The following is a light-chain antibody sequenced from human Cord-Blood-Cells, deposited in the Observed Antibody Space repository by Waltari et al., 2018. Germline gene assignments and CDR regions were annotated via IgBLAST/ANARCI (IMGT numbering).Light chain of an antibody. CDR3: QQRSNWPPLT. CDR1: QSVSSY. V-gene: IGKV3-11*01. J-gene: IGKJ4*01. Sequence: ELVLTQSPATLSLSPGERATLSCRASQSVSSYLAWYQQKPGPAPRLLIYDASNRATGIPARFSGSGSGTDFTLTISSLEPEDFAVYYCQQRSNWPPLTFGGGTKVEIK. CDR2: DAS.